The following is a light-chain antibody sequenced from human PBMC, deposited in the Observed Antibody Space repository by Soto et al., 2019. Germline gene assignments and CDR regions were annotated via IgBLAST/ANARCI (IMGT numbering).Light chain of an antibody. CDR3: LQHQSYPYT. V-gene: IGKV1-17*03. J-gene: IGKJ2*01. Sequence: DIQMTQSPSAMSASVGDRVTITCRASQGINTYLVWFQQNPGQVPKRLIYAASTLQSGVPSSFSVSGSGTEFSLTIISLRPDEFATYDCLQHQSYPYTFGQGTKL. CDR1: QGINTY. CDR2: AAS.